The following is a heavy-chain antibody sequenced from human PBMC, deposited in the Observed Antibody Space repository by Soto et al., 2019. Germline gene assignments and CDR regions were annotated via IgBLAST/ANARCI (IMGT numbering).Heavy chain of an antibody. CDR2: ISAYNGNT. Sequence: ASVKVSCKASGYTFTSYGISWVRQAPGQGLEWMGWISAYNGNTNYAQKLQGRVTMTTDTSTSTAYMELRSLRSDDTAVYYCARDFLSTIVDYYYYYGMDVWGQGTTVTVSS. V-gene: IGHV1-18*04. CDR1: GYTFTSYG. D-gene: IGHD5-12*01. CDR3: ARDFLSTIVDYYYYYGMDV. J-gene: IGHJ6*02.